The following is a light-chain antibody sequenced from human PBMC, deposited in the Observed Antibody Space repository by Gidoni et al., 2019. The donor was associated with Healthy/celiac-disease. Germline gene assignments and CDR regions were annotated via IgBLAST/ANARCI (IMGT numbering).Light chain of an antibody. V-gene: IGKV1-9*01. CDR2: AAS. CDR1: QGISSY. J-gene: IGKJ2*01. CDR3: QQLNSYSYT. Sequence: DIQLTQSPSFLSASVGDRVTSTCRASQGISSYLAWYQQKPGKAPKLLIYAASTLQSGFPSRFSGSGSGTEFTLTISSLQPEDFATYYCQQLNSYSYTFGQGTKLEIK.